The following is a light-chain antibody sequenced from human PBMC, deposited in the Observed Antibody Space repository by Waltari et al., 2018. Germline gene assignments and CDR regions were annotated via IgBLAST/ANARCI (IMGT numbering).Light chain of an antibody. V-gene: IGLV2-11*01. CDR2: DVS. J-gene: IGLJ3*02. Sequence: QSALTQPRSVSGSPGQSVTISCTGTSSDVGGYNYVSWCQQHPGKAPKLMIYDVSNRPSGVPDRFSGPKSGNTASLTISGLQAEDEADYYCCSYAGNYSWVFGGGTKLTVL. CDR1: SSDVGGYNY. CDR3: CSYAGNYSWV.